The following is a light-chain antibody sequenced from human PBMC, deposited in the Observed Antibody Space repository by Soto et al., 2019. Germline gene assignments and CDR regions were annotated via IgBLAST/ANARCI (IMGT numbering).Light chain of an antibody. CDR2: TNN. V-gene: IGLV1-44*01. J-gene: IGLJ2*01. Sequence: QSVLTQPPSASGTPGQRVTISCSGGSSNIGRNPVNWYLQLPGTAPKLLIYTNNQRPSGVPDRVSASKSGTSASLTISGLQSEDEADYYCATWDESLYGMVLGGGTKVTVL. CDR1: SSNIGRNP. CDR3: ATWDESLYGMV.